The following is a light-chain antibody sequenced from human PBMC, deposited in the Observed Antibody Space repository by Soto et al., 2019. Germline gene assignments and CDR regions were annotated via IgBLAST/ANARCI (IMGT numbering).Light chain of an antibody. CDR3: VAWDDSLAGYV. V-gene: IGLV1-47*02. CDR2: SND. CDR1: SSNIGGNA. J-gene: IGLJ1*01. Sequence: QSVLTQPPSVSETPGQKITISCSGSSSNIGGNAVYWYQQVPGSAPRLVIHSNDQRPFGVPDRFSGSRSGTSASLAVTGLRSEDEADYYRVAWDDSLAGYVFGTGTKVTVL.